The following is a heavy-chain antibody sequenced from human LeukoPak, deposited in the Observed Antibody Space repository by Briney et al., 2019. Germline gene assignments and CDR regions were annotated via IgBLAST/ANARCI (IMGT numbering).Heavy chain of an antibody. CDR1: GGSISSGGYY. V-gene: IGHV4-31*03. CDR2: IYYRGST. CDR3: TSGLGYCTSTTCYDPLSAFDI. J-gene: IGHJ3*02. D-gene: IGHD2-2*01. Sequence: SETLSLTCTVSGGSISSGGYYWSWIRQHPGKGLEWIGNIYYRGSTYSNPSLKSRVIISIDTSKNQFSLKMSSVTAADTAVYYCTSGLGYCTSTTCYDPLSAFDIWGQGTMVTVSS.